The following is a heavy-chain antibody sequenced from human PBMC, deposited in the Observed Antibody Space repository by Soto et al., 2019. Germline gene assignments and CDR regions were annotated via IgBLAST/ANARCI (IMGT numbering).Heavy chain of an antibody. CDR1: GFSLTSPGMC. V-gene: IGHV2-70*13. CDR2: IERDDDDK. Sequence: SGPTLVNPTETLTLTCTFSGFSLTSPGMCVSWIRQSPGKALEWLALIERDDDDKYYSTSLKTRLTISKDTRKNQVVLTMANMEPADTAAYYCARSIRGPRRFNGMDVWGQGTTVTVSS. CDR3: ARSIRGPRRFNGMDV. J-gene: IGHJ6*02. D-gene: IGHD1-20*01.